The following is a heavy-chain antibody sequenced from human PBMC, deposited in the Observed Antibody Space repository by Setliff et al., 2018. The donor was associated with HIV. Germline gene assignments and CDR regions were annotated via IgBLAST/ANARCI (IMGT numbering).Heavy chain of an antibody. Sequence: GGSLRLSCVASGFGFSNFAMHWVRQAPGKGLEWVSVISYDGSRIYYVDSVKGRFTVSKDNSKKTLYLQMNSLRVEDTAVYYCGRVSGTWPAYYFDFWGQGTLVTVSS. CDR2: ISYDGSRI. V-gene: IGHV3-30*01. CDR3: GRVSGTWPAYYFDF. J-gene: IGHJ4*02. CDR1: GFGFSNFA. D-gene: IGHD3-3*01.